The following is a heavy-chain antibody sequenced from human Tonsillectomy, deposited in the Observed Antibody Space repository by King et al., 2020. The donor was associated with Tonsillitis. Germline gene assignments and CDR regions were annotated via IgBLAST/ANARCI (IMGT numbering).Heavy chain of an antibody. CDR2: ISSNGRKE. J-gene: IGHJ4*02. Sequence: VQLVESGGGVVQPGRSLRLSCVASGFTFSNYGMHWVRQAPGKGLEWVAVISSNGRKEFYADSVKGRFTISRDNPKTTVFLGMHSLGVEDTAVYYCGKDPAGDTTMVILDHWGQGTLVTVSS. D-gene: IGHD5-18*01. CDR3: GKDPAGDTTMVILDH. CDR1: GFTFSNYG. V-gene: IGHV3-30*18.